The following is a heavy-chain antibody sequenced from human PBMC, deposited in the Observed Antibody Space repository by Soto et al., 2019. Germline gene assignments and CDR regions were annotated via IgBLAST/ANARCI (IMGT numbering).Heavy chain of an antibody. CDR2: IYYSGST. V-gene: IGHV4-59*08. Sequence: QVQLQESGPGLVKPSETLSLTCTVSGGSISSYYWSWIRQPPGKGLEWIGYIYYSGSTNYHPSLKSRVTTSVDTSKNQFSLKLSSVTAADTAVYYCARRGCSSPSCYEVRAFDIWGQGTMVTVSS. CDR3: ARRGCSSPSCYEVRAFDI. J-gene: IGHJ3*02. CDR1: GGSISSYY. D-gene: IGHD2-2*01.